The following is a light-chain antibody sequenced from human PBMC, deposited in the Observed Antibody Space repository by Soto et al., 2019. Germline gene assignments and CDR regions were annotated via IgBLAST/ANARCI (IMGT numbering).Light chain of an antibody. Sequence: EIVMTQSPATLSVSPGERATLSCRANQSISSNLAWYQQKPGQAPRLLIYGEATRATGIPARFSGSGSGTDFTLTISGLHSEDLAVEYCQMYNNWLATFGGGPKVESK. J-gene: IGKJ4*01. V-gene: IGKV3-15*01. CDR1: QSISSN. CDR3: QMYNNWLAT. CDR2: GEA.